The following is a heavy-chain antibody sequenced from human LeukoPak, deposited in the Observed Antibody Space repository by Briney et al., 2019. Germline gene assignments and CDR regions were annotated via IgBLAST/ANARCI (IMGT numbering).Heavy chain of an antibody. Sequence: ASVKVSCKASGYTFTSYYMHWVRQAPGQGLEWMGIINPSGGSTSYAQKFQGRVTITRDTSTSTVYMELSSLRSEDTAVYYCARGGYDFWSGYWVYYFDYWGQGTLVTVSS. CDR2: INPSGGST. V-gene: IGHV1-46*03. J-gene: IGHJ4*02. CDR1: GYTFTSYY. D-gene: IGHD3-3*01. CDR3: ARGGYDFWSGYWVYYFDY.